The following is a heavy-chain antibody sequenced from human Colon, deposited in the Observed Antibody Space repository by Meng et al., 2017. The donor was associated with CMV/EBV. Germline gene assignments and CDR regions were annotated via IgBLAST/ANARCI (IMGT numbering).Heavy chain of an antibody. CDR2: ISNDGSTT. V-gene: IGHV3-74*01. D-gene: IGHD2-21*01. CDR3: VRDRPRYCEDSGCPSGEY. J-gene: IGHJ4*02. Sequence: GESLKISCAASGFTFSNYWMHWVRQVPGKGLVWVSRISNDGSTTDYADSVKGRFTISRDNAKNSLFLHMNSLRAEDTALYYCVRDRPRYCEDSGCPSGEYWGQGTLVTVSS. CDR1: GFTFSNYW.